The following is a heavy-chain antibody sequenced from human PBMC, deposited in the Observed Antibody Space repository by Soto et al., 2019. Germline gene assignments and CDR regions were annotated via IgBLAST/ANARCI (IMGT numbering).Heavy chain of an antibody. D-gene: IGHD2-15*01. Sequence: QVQLVQSGAEVKKPGASVKVSCKASGYTFTSHGISWVRQAPGQGLEWMGWISAYNGNTNYAQKLQGRVTMTTDTSTSTAYMELRSQRSDDTAVYYCARDPRVVVAAPNWFDPLGQGRVVTAS. CDR1: GYTFTSHG. J-gene: IGHJ5*02. CDR2: ISAYNGNT. V-gene: IGHV1-18*01. CDR3: ARDPRVVVAAPNWFDP.